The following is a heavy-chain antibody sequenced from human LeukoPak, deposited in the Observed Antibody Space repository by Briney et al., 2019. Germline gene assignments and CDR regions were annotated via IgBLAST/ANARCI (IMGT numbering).Heavy chain of an antibody. V-gene: IGHV3-48*02. J-gene: IGHJ6*02. Sequence: GGSLRLSCAASGFAFSSSSMNWVRQAPGKGLECVSYISPSSNTIFYAASVKGRFTISRDNAKNSLSLQMNSLRDEDTAVYYCASSGLQYGMDVWGQGTTVTVSS. CDR3: ASSGLQYGMDV. CDR2: ISPSSNTI. CDR1: GFAFSSSS. D-gene: IGHD6-19*01.